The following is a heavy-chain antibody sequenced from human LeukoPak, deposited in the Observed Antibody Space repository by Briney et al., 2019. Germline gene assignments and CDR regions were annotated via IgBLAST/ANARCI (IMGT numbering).Heavy chain of an antibody. CDR3: ASEPLRATTVVQGAHSSQTDAFDI. V-gene: IGHV3-74*01. CDR2: INSDGSST. J-gene: IGHJ3*02. Sequence: GSLRLSCAASGFTFSSYWMHWVRQAPGKGLVWVSRINSDGSSTNYADSVKGRFTISRDNSKNTLYLQMNSLRAEDTAVYYCASEPLRATTVVQGAHSSQTDAFDIWGQGTMVTVSS. D-gene: IGHD4-23*01. CDR1: GFTFSSYW.